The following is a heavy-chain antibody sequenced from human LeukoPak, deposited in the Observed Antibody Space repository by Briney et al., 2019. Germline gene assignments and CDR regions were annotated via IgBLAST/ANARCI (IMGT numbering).Heavy chain of an antibody. D-gene: IGHD7-27*01. J-gene: IGHJ3*02. CDR1: GYTFTDYY. CDR2: VSPNNGGT. CDR3: AREKLGPTAYDI. V-gene: IGHV1-2*02. Sequence: GASVKVSFKASGYTFTDYYFHWVRQAPGQGLEWMGWVSPNNGGTTYSQKFQGRVTMTRDTSICTAYMELSSLRSDDTAVYFCAREKLGPTAYDIWGQGTMVTVSS.